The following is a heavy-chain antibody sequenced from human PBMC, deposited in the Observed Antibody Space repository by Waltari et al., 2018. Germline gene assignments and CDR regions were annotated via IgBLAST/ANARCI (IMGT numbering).Heavy chain of an antibody. V-gene: IGHV4-61*02. CDR3: ARDLSPPNWFDP. CDR1: GDSISSGSSH. J-gene: IGHJ5*02. CDR2: IDTRGST. Sequence: QLQLQESGPGLVKPSQTLSLTCTVSGDSISSGSSHWSWIRQPAGKGLEWIGRIDTRGSTNYNPSLKSRVTISIDTSRNHFSLKLSSVTAADTAVYYCARDLSPPNWFDPWGQGTLVTVSS. D-gene: IGHD3-3*02.